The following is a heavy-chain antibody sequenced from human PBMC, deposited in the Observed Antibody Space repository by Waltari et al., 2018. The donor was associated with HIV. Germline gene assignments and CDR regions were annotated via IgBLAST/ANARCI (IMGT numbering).Heavy chain of an antibody. CDR2: MNPNSGNT. V-gene: IGHV1-8*01. D-gene: IGHD7-27*01. Sequence: QVQLVQSGAEVKKPGASVKVSCKASGYTFTSSDINLVRQATGQGLEWMGWMNPNSGNTGYAQKFQGRVTMTRNTSISTAYMELSSLRSEDTAVYYCARGRVPNWGSDYWGQGTLVTVSS. CDR1: GYTFTSSD. J-gene: IGHJ4*02. CDR3: ARGRVPNWGSDY.